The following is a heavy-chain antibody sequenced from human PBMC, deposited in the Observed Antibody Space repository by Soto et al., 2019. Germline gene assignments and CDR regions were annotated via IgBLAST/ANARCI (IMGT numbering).Heavy chain of an antibody. CDR3: ARGPWLRYYDYYGRDV. V-gene: IGHV4-59*01. D-gene: IGHD5-12*01. J-gene: IGHJ6*02. CDR2: IYYSGST. Sequence: PSRTLSITCTVYGGSISSYYWSWIRQPPGKGLEWIGYIYYSGSTNYNPSLKSRVTISVDTSKNQFSLKLSSVTAADTAVYYCARGPWLRYYDYYGRDVWGQGTTVT. CDR1: GGSISSYY.